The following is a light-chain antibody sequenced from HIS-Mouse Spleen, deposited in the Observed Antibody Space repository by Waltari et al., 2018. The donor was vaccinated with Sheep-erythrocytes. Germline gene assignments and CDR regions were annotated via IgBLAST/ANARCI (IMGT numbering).Light chain of an antibody. J-gene: IGLJ1*01. CDR3: CSYAGSYNHV. CDR2: EGS. V-gene: IGLV2-14*02. CDR1: SHDGGSYNL. Sequence: QSALTQPASVSVSPGQSISISCPGTSHDGGSYNLVSWYQQHPGKAPELMIYEGSKRPSGVSNRFSGSKSGNTASLTISGLQAEDEADYYCCSYAGSYNHVFATGTKVTVL.